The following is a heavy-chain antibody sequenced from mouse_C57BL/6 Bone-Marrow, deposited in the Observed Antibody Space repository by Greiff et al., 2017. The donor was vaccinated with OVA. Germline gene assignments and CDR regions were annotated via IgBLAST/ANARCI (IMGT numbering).Heavy chain of an antibody. CDR3: ARADYFYAMDY. Sequence: EVKLEESGGGLVKPGGSLKLSCAASGITFSSYAMSWVRQTPEKRLEWVATISDGGSYTYYPDNVKGRFTISRDNAKNNLYLQMSHLKSEDTAMYYCARADYFYAMDYWGQGTSVTVSS. V-gene: IGHV5-4*03. J-gene: IGHJ4*01. CDR2: ISDGGSYT. D-gene: IGHD1-1*01. CDR1: GITFSSYA.